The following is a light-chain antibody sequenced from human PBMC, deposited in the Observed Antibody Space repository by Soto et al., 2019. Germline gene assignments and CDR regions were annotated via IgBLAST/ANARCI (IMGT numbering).Light chain of an antibody. CDR3: HQRQYWPPIT. V-gene: IGKV3-15*01. Sequence: EIVMTQSPASLSVSPGEGVTLSWRASQSVASNLAWYQQKPGQAPRLLIYGTSTRATGVPARFSGSGSGTDFTLTISSLEPEDFAVYYCHQRQYWPPITFGQGTRLEIK. CDR2: GTS. CDR1: QSVASN. J-gene: IGKJ5*01.